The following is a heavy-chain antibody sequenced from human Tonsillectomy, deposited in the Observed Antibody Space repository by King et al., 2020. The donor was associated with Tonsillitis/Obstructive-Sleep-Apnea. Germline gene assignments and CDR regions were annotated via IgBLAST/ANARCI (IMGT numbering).Heavy chain of an antibody. CDR3: STDRLPEHKTFDY. CDR1: GFTFSNAW. D-gene: IGHD2-21*02. Sequence: VQLVESGGGLVKPGGSLRLSCAASGFTFSNAWMSWVRQAPGKGLEWVGRIKCKTDGGTTDYAEPVKGRFTISRDYSRNTLYLQMNSLKTEDTAVYYCSTDRLPEHKTFDYWGQGTPVTVSS. CDR2: IKCKTDGGTT. V-gene: IGHV3-15*01. J-gene: IGHJ4*02.